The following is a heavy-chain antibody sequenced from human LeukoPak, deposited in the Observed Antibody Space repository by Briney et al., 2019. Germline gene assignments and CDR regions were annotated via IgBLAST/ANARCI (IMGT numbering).Heavy chain of an antibody. CDR2: ISYDGSNK. J-gene: IGHJ4*02. D-gene: IGHD1-1*01. CDR1: GFTFSSYG. Sequence: SGGSLRLSCAASGFTFSSYGMHWVRQAPSKGLEWVAVISYDGSNKYYADSVKGRFTISRDNSKNTLYLQMNSLRAEDTAVYYCANHPNDAIAGWGQGTLVTVSS. V-gene: IGHV3-30*18. CDR3: ANHPNDAIAG.